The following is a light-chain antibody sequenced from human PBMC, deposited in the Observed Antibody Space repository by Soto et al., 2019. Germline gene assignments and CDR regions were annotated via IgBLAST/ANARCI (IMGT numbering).Light chain of an antibody. CDR3: AASDDSVNGPGVV. CDR2: SNN. CDR1: RSNIGSNT. V-gene: IGLV1-44*01. J-gene: IGLJ2*01. Sequence: QSVLTQPPSASGTPGQRVTISCSGSRSNIGSNTVNWYQHLPGTAPKLLIYSNNQRPSGVPDRFSGSKSGTSASLAISGLQSEDEADYYCAASDDSVNGPGVVFGGGTKLTVL.